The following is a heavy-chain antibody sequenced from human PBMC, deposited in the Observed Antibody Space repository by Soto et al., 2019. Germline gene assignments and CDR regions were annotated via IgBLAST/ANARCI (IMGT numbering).Heavy chain of an antibody. V-gene: IGHV3-30-3*01. Sequence: GSLRLSCAASEFTFSSYSMHWVRQAPGKGLEWVAIISYDGSNKYYADSVKGRFTISRDNSKNTLYLQMHSLRVEDTAVYYCARGVNWNSLDYWGQGTRVTVSS. D-gene: IGHD1-20*01. CDR2: ISYDGSNK. J-gene: IGHJ4*02. CDR1: EFTFSSYS. CDR3: ARGVNWNSLDY.